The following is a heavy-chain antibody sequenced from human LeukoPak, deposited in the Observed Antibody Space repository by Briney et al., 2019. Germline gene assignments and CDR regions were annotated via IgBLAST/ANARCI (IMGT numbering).Heavy chain of an antibody. CDR3: ARVAKERVGGVYYFVY. Sequence: GGSLRLSCAASGFTFSDYDMHWVRQATGKGLEWVSAIGTAGDTYYTGSVKGRFTISRENAKNSLYLQMNSLRAGDTAVYYCARVAKERVGGVYYFVYWGQGTMVTVPS. J-gene: IGHJ4*02. V-gene: IGHV3-13*01. D-gene: IGHD1-1*01. CDR1: GFTFSDYD. CDR2: IGTAGDT.